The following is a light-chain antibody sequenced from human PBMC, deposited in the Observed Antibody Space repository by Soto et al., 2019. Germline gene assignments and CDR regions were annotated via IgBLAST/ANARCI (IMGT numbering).Light chain of an antibody. V-gene: IGLV2-14*01. CDR1: SSDVGGYNY. CDR2: DVS. Sequence: QSVLTQPASVSGSPGQSITISCTGTSSDVGGYNYVSWYQQHPGKAPKLMIYDVSNRPSGVSNRFSGSKSGNTASLTISGLQAGDGADYYCSSYTSRPTLVVFGGGTKLPVL. J-gene: IGLJ2*01. CDR3: SSYTSRPTLVV.